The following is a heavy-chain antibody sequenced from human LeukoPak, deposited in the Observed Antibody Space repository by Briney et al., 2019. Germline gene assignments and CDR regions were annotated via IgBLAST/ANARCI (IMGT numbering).Heavy chain of an antibody. V-gene: IGHV4-39*01. CDR3: ARTYCSGGSCFLPAVFDY. J-gene: IGHJ4*02. D-gene: IGHD2-15*01. Sequence: SETLSLTCTVSGGSISSSSYYWGWIRQPPEKGLEWIGSIYYSGNTYYNPSLKSRATIFVDTSKNQFSLKLSSVTAADRAVYYCARTYCSGGSCFLPAVFDYWGQGTLVTVSS. CDR1: GGSISSSSYY. CDR2: IYYSGNT.